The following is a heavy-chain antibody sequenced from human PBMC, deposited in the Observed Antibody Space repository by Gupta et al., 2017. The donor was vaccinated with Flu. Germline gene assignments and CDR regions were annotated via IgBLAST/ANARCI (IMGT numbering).Heavy chain of an antibody. Sequence: QVALQQWGAGLLPPSVTLSLTCGVSGGSLRGSHWSWIRQSPGEGLAWIREISRSGTSKYNAALESRVTMSVDVSKNQLSLNLTSVTAADTALYYCARDRTPYGVRDVFDSWGQGIMVTVSS. J-gene: IGHJ3*02. V-gene: IGHV4-34*01. CDR3: ARDRTPYGVRDVFDS. CDR2: ISRSGTS. CDR1: GGSLRGSH. D-gene: IGHD4-17*01.